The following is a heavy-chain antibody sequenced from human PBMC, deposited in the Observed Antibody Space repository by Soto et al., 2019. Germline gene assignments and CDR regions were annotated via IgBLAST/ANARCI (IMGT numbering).Heavy chain of an antibody. D-gene: IGHD2-15*01. CDR3: AKVIVVIAAAGDYFDS. CDR1: GFTFNNYA. V-gene: IGHV3-23*01. J-gene: IGHJ4*02. Sequence: EVQLLESGGDLVQPGGSLRLSCAASGFTFNNYAMTWVRQAPGKGLEWVSVISGSGGSTHYADSVQGRFSISRDNSKNKLYLQMNSLGVEDTALYYCAKVIVVIAAAGDYFDSWGQGTLVTVSS. CDR2: ISGSGGST.